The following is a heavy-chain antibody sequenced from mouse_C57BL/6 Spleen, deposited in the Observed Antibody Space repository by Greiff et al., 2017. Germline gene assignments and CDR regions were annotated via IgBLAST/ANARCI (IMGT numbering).Heavy chain of an antibody. Sequence: QVQLQQPGAELVRPGSSVKLSCKASGYTFTSYWMDWVKQRPGQGLEWIGNIYPSDSETHYNQKFKDKATLTVDKSSSTAYMQLSSLTSEDSAVYYYAREGYAMDYWGQGTSVTVSS. CDR2: IYPSDSET. CDR3: AREGYAMDY. V-gene: IGHV1-61*01. CDR1: GYTFTSYW. J-gene: IGHJ4*01.